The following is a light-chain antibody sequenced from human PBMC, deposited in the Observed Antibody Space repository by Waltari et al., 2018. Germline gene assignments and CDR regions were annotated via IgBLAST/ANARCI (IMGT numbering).Light chain of an antibody. CDR1: QGISSN. Sequence: IPLTQSPFSLSASVGDRVTITCRASQGISSNLAWYQQKPGKAPKLLISAASTLQSGVPLRFSGSGSGTDFTLTISSLQPEDFATYYCQQLNSYPITFGQGTRLEIK. J-gene: IGKJ5*01. CDR2: AAS. CDR3: QQLNSYPIT. V-gene: IGKV1-9*01.